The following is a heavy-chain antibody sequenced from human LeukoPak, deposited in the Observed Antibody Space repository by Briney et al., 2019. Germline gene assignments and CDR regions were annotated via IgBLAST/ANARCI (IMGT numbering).Heavy chain of an antibody. CDR2: INPNGGGT. D-gene: IGHD5-24*01. CDR1: GYTFTGYY. CDR3: GRMAAGLFDP. Sequence: ASVKVSCKASGYTFTGYYMHWVRQAPGQGLEWMGWINPNGGGTNYAQKLQGRVTMTRDTSIRTAYMEQSRLRSDDTAVDYCGRMAAGLFDPWGQGTLVTVSS. J-gene: IGHJ5*02. V-gene: IGHV1-2*02.